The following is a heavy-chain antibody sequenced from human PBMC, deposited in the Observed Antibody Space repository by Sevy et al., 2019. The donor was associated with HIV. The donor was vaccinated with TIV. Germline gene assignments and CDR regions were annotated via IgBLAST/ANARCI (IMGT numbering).Heavy chain of an antibody. V-gene: IGHV3-21*01. D-gene: IGHD3-3*01. CDR1: GFSFSTYS. CDR3: ARDKTILEGRYGMDV. CDR2: ITGGSTYI. J-gene: IGHJ6*02. Sequence: GGSLRLSCAASGFSFSTYSINWVRQAPGKGLEWVSSITGGSTYIFYADSVKARFTISRDNAKNSLYLQMNSLRAEDTAVYYCARDKTILEGRYGMDVWGQGTTVTVSS.